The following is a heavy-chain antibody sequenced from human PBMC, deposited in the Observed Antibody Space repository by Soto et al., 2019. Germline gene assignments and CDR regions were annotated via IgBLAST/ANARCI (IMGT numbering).Heavy chain of an antibody. Sequence: AAETXSLTCAVYGGSFSGYYWIWIRQPPGKGLEWIGEINHSGSTNYNPSLKSRVTISVDTSKNQSSLKLSSVTDADTAVYYCARGPPIISSWFDTWGQGTLVTVSS. D-gene: IGHD3-10*01. V-gene: IGHV4-34*01. CDR3: ARGPPIISSWFDT. J-gene: IGHJ5*02. CDR1: GGSFSGYY. CDR2: INHSGST.